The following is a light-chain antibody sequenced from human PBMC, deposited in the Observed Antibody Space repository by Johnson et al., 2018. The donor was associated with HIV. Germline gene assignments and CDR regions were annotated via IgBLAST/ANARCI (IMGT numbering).Light chain of an antibody. CDR1: SCDIGNNY. J-gene: IGLJ1*01. Sequence: QSVLTQPPSVSAAPGQKVTISCSGSSCDIGNNYVSCHQQLPETAPKLLIYDNNKRPSGIPDRFSVSKSGTSATLGITGLQNGDEADYYCGTWDNSLSDPYVFGTGTKVTVL. CDR2: DNN. CDR3: GTWDNSLSDPYV. V-gene: IGLV1-51*01.